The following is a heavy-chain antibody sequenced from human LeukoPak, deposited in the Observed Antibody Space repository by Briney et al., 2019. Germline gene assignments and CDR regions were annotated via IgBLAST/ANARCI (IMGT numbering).Heavy chain of an antibody. V-gene: IGHV3-21*01. CDR3: ARGYSSSWYDLYYFDY. J-gene: IGHJ4*02. Sequence: GGSLRLSCAASGFTFSNYNINWVRQAPGKGLEWVSSVSSRGSYIYYADSVKGRFAISADNAMNSLYLQMNSLRAEDTAVYYCARGYSSSWYDLYYFDYWGQGTLVTVSS. CDR2: VSSRGSYI. CDR1: GFTFSNYN. D-gene: IGHD6-13*01.